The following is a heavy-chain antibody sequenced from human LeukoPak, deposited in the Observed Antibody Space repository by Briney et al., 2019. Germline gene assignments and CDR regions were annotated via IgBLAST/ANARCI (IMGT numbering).Heavy chain of an antibody. J-gene: IGHJ4*02. V-gene: IGHV1-8*01. D-gene: IGHD3-10*01. CDR1: GYTFTSYD. CDR3: ARAATENYYGSGSYIMFDY. Sequence: ASVKVSYKASGYTFTSYDINWVRQATGQGLEWMGWMNPNSGNTGYAQKFQGRVTMTRNTSISTAYMELSSLRSEDTAVYYCARAATENYYGSGSYIMFDYWGQGTLVTVSS. CDR2: MNPNSGNT.